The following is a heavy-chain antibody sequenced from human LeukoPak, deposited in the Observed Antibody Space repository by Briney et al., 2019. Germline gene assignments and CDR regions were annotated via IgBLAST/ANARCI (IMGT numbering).Heavy chain of an antibody. V-gene: IGHV3-7*03. Sequence: GGSLRLSCAVSGFTFSISGMNWVRQAPGKGLEWVANIKQDASEIYYVDSVKGRFTISRDNAKNSLYLQMNSLRAEDSAVYYCVRAMDVWGQGTTVTVSS. CDR3: VRAMDV. J-gene: IGHJ6*02. CDR2: IKQDASEI. CDR1: GFTFSISG.